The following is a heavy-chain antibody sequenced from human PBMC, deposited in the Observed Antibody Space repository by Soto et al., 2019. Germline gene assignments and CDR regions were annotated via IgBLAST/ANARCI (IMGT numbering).Heavy chain of an antibody. V-gene: IGHV3-21*01. CDR1: GFTFSSYS. CDR2: ISSSSSYI. Sequence: EVQLVESGGGLVKPGGSLRLSCAASGFTFSSYSMNWVRQAPGKGLEWVSSISSSSSYIYYADSVKGRFTISRDNAKNSLYLQMNSLRAEDTAVYYCARDGKVDIVATWGCLDVWGKGTTVTVSS. J-gene: IGHJ6*04. D-gene: IGHD5-12*01. CDR3: ARDGKVDIVATWGCLDV.